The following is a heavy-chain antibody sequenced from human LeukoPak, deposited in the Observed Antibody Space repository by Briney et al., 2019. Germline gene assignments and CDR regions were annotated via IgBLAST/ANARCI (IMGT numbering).Heavy chain of an antibody. Sequence: GASVKVSCKPSGYTFTGYYMHWVRQAPGHGLEWMGWINPNSSGTNYAQKFQGRVTMTRDTSISTAYMELSRLRSDDTAVYYCARDLDSSPEFDYWGQGTLVTVSS. V-gene: IGHV1-2*02. CDR3: ARDLDSSPEFDY. D-gene: IGHD6-13*01. CDR1: GYTFTGYY. CDR2: INPNSSGT. J-gene: IGHJ4*02.